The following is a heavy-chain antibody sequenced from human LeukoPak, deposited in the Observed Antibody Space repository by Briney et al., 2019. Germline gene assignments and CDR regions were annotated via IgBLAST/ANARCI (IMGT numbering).Heavy chain of an antibody. V-gene: IGHV1-46*01. Sequence: GASVKVSCKASGYTFTSYYMHWVRQAPGQGLEWMGIINPSVGSTSYAQKFQGRVTMTRDMSTSTVYMELSSLRSEDTAVYYCARGPQYYDFWSGYYENWFDPWGQGTLVTVSS. CDR1: GYTFTSYY. J-gene: IGHJ5*02. CDR2: INPSVGST. D-gene: IGHD3-3*01. CDR3: ARGPQYYDFWSGYYENWFDP.